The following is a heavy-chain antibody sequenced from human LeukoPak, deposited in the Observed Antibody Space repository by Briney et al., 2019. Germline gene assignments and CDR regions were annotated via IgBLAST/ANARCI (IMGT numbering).Heavy chain of an antibody. CDR2: MNPNSGNT. CDR3: ARGPGYDILTGYYYGMDV. D-gene: IGHD3-9*01. CDR1: GYTFTSYD. V-gene: IGHV1-8*01. J-gene: IGHJ6*02. Sequence: EASVKVSCKASGYTFTSYDINWVRQATGQGLEWMGWMNPNSGNTGYAQKFQGRVTMTRNTSISTAYMELSSLRSEDTAVYYCARGPGYDILTGYYYGMDVWGQGTTVTVS.